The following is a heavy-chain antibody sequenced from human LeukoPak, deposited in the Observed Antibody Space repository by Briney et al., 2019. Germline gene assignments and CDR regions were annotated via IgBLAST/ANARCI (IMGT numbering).Heavy chain of an antibody. CDR2: IIPIFGTA. J-gene: IGHJ5*02. Sequence: SVKVSCKASGGAFSSYAISWVRQAPGQGLEWMGGIIPIFGTANYAQKFQGRVTITRNTSISTAYMELSSLRSEDTAVYYCARELHSGSYSPWGQGTLVTVSS. D-gene: IGHD1-26*01. CDR3: ARELHSGSYSP. CDR1: GGAFSSYA. V-gene: IGHV1-69*05.